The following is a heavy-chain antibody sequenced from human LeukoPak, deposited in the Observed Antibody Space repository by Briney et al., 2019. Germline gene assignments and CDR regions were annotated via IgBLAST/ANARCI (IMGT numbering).Heavy chain of an antibody. D-gene: IGHD3-16*01. CDR1: GFTFSDSW. V-gene: IGHV3-7*01. CDR2: MNQDGSAK. Sequence: GGSLRLSCAASGFTFSDSWMSWVRQAPGKGLEWVANMNQDGSAKGYVDSVKGRFTISRDNARNSLYLQMSSLRPEDPAVYYCATYTHWVAGDVWGQGTTVTVSS. CDR3: ATYTHWVAGDV. J-gene: IGHJ6*02.